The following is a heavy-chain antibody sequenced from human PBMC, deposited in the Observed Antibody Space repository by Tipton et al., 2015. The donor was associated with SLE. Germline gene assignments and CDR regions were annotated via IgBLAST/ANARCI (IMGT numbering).Heavy chain of an antibody. CDR3: ARGEAYCGGDCWDYFDY. Sequence: TLSLTCTVSGGSISSSSYYWGWIRQPPGKGLEWIGSIYYSGSTYYNPSLKSRVTISVDTSKNQFSLKLSSVTAADTAVYYCARGEAYCGGDCWDYFDYWGQGTLVTVSS. CDR1: GGSISSSSYY. J-gene: IGHJ4*02. V-gene: IGHV4-39*07. D-gene: IGHD2-21*02. CDR2: IYYSGST.